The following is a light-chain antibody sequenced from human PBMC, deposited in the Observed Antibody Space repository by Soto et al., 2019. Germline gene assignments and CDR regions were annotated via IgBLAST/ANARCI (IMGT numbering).Light chain of an antibody. CDR3: CSYAGSSTLV. Sequence: QSALTQPASVSGSPGQSITISCTGTSSDVGNYNLVSWYQQHPGNAPKFMIYDVTKRPSGVSDRFSGSKSGNTASLTISGLQTEDEADYYCCSYAGSSTLVFGGGTKLTVL. J-gene: IGLJ2*01. CDR2: DVT. V-gene: IGLV2-23*02. CDR1: SSDVGNYNL.